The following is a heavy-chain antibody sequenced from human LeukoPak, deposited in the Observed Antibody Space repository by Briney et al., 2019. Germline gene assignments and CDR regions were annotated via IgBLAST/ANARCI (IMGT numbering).Heavy chain of an antibody. Sequence: GASVKVSCKASGYTFTGCYMHWVRQAPGQGLEWMGWINPNSGGTNYAQKFQGRVTMTRDTSISTAYMELSRLRSDDTAVYYCARVPAIHYYYDSSGYPAFDYWGQGTLVTVSS. J-gene: IGHJ4*02. CDR2: INPNSGGT. D-gene: IGHD3-22*01. CDR3: ARVPAIHYYYDSSGYPAFDY. CDR1: GYTFTGCY. V-gene: IGHV1-2*02.